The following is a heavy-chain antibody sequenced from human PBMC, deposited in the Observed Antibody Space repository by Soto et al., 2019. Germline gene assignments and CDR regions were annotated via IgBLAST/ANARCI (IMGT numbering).Heavy chain of an antibody. D-gene: IGHD1-26*01. Sequence: ASETLSLTCNVSGDSIGRFYWSWIRQSAEKGLEWIGCIYSTGGTAYNPALKGRITISLDRSNNHVSLEMTSVTAADTAVYFCARDLSGTGLDIWGRGTRVTVSS. CDR1: GDSIGRFY. CDR2: IYSTGGT. CDR3: ARDLSGTGLDI. V-gene: IGHV4-4*07. J-gene: IGHJ6*02.